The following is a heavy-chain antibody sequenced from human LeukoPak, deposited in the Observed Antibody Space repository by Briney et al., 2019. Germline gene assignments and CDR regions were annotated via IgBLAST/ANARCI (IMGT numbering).Heavy chain of an antibody. CDR1: GFTFNNYA. CDR3: AKGSTDSRPYYFDY. Sequence: PGGSLRLSCAASGFTFNNYAMNWVRQAPGKGLEWVSSISGGGETTYYADSAKGRFTISRDNSQNTLYLQMNSLRAEDTAVYYCAKGSTDSRPYYFDYWGQGTLVTVSS. J-gene: IGHJ4*02. CDR2: ISGGGETT. V-gene: IGHV3-23*01.